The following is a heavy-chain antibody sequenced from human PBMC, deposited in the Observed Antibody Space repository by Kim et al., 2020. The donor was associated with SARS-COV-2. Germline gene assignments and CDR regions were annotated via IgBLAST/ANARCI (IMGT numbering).Heavy chain of an antibody. D-gene: IGHD2-15*01. V-gene: IGHV3-49*03. CDR3: TRDRHCSGGSCYPWWYFDL. Sequence: GGSLRLSCTASGFTFGDYAMSWFRQAPGKGLEWVGFIRSKAYGGTTEYAASVKGRFTISRDDSKSIAYLQMNSLKTEDTAVYYCTRDRHCSGGSCYPWWYFDLWGRGTLVTVSS. CDR2: IRSKAYGGTT. CDR1: GFTFGDYA. J-gene: IGHJ2*01.